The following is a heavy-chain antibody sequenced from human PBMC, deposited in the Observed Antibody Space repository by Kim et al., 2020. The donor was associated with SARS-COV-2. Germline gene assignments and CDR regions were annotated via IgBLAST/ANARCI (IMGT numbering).Heavy chain of an antibody. CDR3: ARQSLGYCSSTSCYDYYYYGMDV. J-gene: IGHJ6*02. D-gene: IGHD2-2*01. Sequence: GESLKISCKGSGYNFTSYWISWVRQMPGKGLEWMGRIDPSDSYTNYSPSFQGHVTTSADKSISTAYLQWSSLKASDTAMYYCARQSLGYCSSTSCYDYYYYGMDVGGQGTTVTVSS. CDR1: GYNFTSYW. CDR2: IDPSDSYT. V-gene: IGHV5-10-1*01.